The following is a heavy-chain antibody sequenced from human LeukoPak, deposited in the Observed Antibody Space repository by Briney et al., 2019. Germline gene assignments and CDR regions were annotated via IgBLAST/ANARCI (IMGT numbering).Heavy chain of an antibody. V-gene: IGHV4-38-2*02. CDR1: GYSISSGYH. CDR3: ARESEQQLVPGY. CDR2: IYYSGST. D-gene: IGHD6-13*01. J-gene: IGHJ4*02. Sequence: SSETLSLTCTVSGYSISSGYHWGWIRQPPGKGLEWIGSIYYSGSTYYNPSLKGRVTISVDTSKNQFSLKLSSVTAADTAVYYCARESEQQLVPGYWGQGTLVTVSS.